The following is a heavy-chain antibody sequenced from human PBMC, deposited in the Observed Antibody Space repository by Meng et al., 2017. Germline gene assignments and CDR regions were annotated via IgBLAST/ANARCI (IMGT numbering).Heavy chain of an antibody. Sequence: QVQLVQAGAEVKKPGASVKVSCKASGYTFTSYAMHWVRQAPGQRHEWMGWINAGNGNTKYSQKFQGRVTITRDTSASTAYMELSSLRSEDTAVYYCARDKLKTFDPWGQGTLVTVSS. CDR1: GYTFTSYA. CDR3: ARDKLKTFDP. J-gene: IGHJ5*02. V-gene: IGHV1-3*01. CDR2: INAGNGNT.